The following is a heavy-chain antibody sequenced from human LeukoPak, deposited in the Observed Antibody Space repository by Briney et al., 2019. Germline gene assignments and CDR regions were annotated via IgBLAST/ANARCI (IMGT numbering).Heavy chain of an antibody. V-gene: IGHV3-21*01. Sequence: GGSLRLSCAASGFTFSSYSMNWVRQAPGKGLEWVSSISSSSSYIYYADSVKGRFTISRENAKNSLYLQMNSLRAGDTAVYYCAKERNLEIAVAGTIFDYWGQGTLVTVSS. J-gene: IGHJ4*02. CDR1: GFTFSSYS. CDR2: ISSSSSYI. D-gene: IGHD6-19*01. CDR3: AKERNLEIAVAGTIFDY.